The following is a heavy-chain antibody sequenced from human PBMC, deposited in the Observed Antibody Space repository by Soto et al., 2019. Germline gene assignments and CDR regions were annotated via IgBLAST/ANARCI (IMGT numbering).Heavy chain of an antibody. Sequence: SETLSLTCTVSGGSFKSGSYSWSWIRQPPGKGLEWIGYVYHTGRTSYIPSLKSRVSISMDTSKNQFSLNLDSVTAAATAVYFCARDFAYFDSWGQGTLVTVSS. CDR1: GGSFKSGSYS. CDR3: ARDFAYFDS. D-gene: IGHD3-3*01. CDR2: VYHTGRT. V-gene: IGHV4-61*01. J-gene: IGHJ4*02.